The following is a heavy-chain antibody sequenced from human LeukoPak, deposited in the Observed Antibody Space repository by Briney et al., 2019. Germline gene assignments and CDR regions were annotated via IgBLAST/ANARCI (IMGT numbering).Heavy chain of an antibody. D-gene: IGHD6-13*01. CDR1: GASISTSAYY. CDR3: ARDLEQYSSSWTFDY. CDR2: IYYSGST. V-gene: IGHV4-39*07. J-gene: IGHJ4*02. Sequence: SETLSLTCTVSGASISTSAYYWGWIRQPPGKGLDWIGNIYYSGSTYYNPSLKSRVTISVDSSKNQFSLRLSSVTAADTAVYYCARDLEQYSSSWTFDYWGQGTLVTVSS.